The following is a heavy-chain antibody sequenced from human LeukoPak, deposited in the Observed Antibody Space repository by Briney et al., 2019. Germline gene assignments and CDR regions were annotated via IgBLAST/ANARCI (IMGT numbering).Heavy chain of an antibody. V-gene: IGHV3-23*01. CDR3: AKWGDYDVLTGYYDSDY. CDR1: GFTFSNYA. J-gene: IGHJ4*02. Sequence: PGASLRLSCAASGFTFSNYAMRGVRQAPGKGLEWVSAVSGRDTSTYYTDSVKGRFTISRDNSKNTLYLQMNSLSAEDTAIYYCAKWGDYDVLTGYYDSDYWGQGTLVTVSS. CDR2: VSGRDTST. D-gene: IGHD3-9*01.